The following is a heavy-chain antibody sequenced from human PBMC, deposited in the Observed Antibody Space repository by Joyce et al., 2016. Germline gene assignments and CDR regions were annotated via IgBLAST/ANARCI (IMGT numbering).Heavy chain of an antibody. CDR2: IRSKSYGGTT. CDR1: GFILRVHA. V-gene: IGHV3-49*03. CDR3: ARAGPFSRLRVDS. D-gene: IGHD2/OR15-2a*01. J-gene: IGHJ5*01. Sequence: EVQLVESGGGLVQPGRSLRLSCTTSGFILRVHAMSWFRQVPGKGLEWVGFIRSKSYGGTTEYAASVKGRFTISIDDSKRIAYLQMSSLETEDTAMYYCARAGPFSRLRVDSWGHGTLVTVSS.